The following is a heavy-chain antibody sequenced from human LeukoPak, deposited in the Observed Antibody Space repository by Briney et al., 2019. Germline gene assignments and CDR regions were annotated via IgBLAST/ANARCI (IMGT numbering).Heavy chain of an antibody. D-gene: IGHD3-16*02. V-gene: IGHV4-30-4*01. CDR2: IYYSGST. CDR3: ASFYQTYFFDY. J-gene: IGHJ4*02. Sequence: SETLSLTCTVSGGSISSGDHYWSWIRQPPGKGLEWIGYIYYSGSTYYNPSLESRVTISVDTSKNQFSLKLSSVTAADTAVYYCASFYQTYFFDYWGQGTLVTVSS. CDR1: GGSISSGDHY.